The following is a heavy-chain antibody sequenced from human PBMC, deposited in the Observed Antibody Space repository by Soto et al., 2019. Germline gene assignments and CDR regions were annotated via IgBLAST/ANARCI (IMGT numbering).Heavy chain of an antibody. CDR3: ARATTVTTAGYFDY. V-gene: IGHV1-69*02. J-gene: IGHJ4*02. CDR1: GGTFSSYT. Sequence: QVQLVQSGAEVKKPGSSVKASCKASGGTFSSYTISWVRQAPGQGLEWMGRIIPILGIANYAQKFQGRVTITADKSTSTAYMELSSMRSEDTAVYYCARATTVTTAGYFDYWGQGTLVTVSS. CDR2: IIPILGIA. D-gene: IGHD4-17*01.